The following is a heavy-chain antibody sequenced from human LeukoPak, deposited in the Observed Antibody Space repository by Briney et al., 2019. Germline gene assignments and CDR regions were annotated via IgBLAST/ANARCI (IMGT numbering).Heavy chain of an antibody. CDR2: IYWNDDK. Sequence: SGPTLVNPTQTLTLTCTFSGFSLSTSGVGVGWFRQPPGKALECLALIYWNDDKRYSPSLKSRLTITKDTSKNQVVLTMTNMDPVDTATYYCAHAIAATGTGNWFDPWGQGTLVTVSS. CDR1: GFSLSTSGVG. V-gene: IGHV2-5*01. CDR3: AHAIAATGTGNWFDP. J-gene: IGHJ5*02. D-gene: IGHD6-13*01.